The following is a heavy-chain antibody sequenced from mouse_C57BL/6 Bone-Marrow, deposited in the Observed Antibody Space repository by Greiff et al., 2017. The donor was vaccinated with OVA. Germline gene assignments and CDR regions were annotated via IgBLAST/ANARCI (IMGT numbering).Heavy chain of an antibody. CDR1: GYTFTSYG. CDR3: ASRDY. V-gene: IGHV1-81*01. J-gene: IGHJ2*01. CDR2: IYPRSGNT. Sequence: VQPQQSGAELARPGASVKLSCKASGYTFTSYGISWVKQRTGQGLEWIGEIYPRSGNTYYNEKFKGKATLTADKSSSTAYMERRSLTSEDSAVYFCASRDYWGQGTTLTVSS.